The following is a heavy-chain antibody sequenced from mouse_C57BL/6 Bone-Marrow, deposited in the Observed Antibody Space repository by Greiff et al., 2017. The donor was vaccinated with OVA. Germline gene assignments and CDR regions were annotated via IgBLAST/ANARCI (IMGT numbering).Heavy chain of an antibody. J-gene: IGHJ2*01. V-gene: IGHV5-6*01. D-gene: IGHD2-3*01. CDR1: GFTFSSYG. CDR2: ISSGGSYT. Sequence: EVQGVESGGDLVKPGGSLKLSCAASGFTFSSYGMSWVRQTPDKRLEWVATISSGGSYTYYPDSVKGRFTISRDNAKNTLYLQMSSLKSEDTAMYYCARQWLLPPYYFDYWGQGTTLTVSS. CDR3: ARQWLLPPYYFDY.